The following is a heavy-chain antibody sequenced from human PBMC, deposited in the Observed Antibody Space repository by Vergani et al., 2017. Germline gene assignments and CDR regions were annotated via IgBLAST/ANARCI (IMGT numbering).Heavy chain of an antibody. CDR1: GGSFSGYY. J-gene: IGHJ2*01. V-gene: IGHV4-34*01. CDR2: INHSGST. Sequence: QVQLQQWGAGLLKPSETLSLTCAVYGGSFSGYYWSWIRQPPGKGLEWIGEINHSGSTNYNPSLKSRVTISVDTSKNQFSLKLSSVTAADTAVYYCARLTDIVVVPAAYWYFDLWGRGTLVTVSS. CDR3: ARLTDIVVVPAAYWYFDL. D-gene: IGHD2-2*01.